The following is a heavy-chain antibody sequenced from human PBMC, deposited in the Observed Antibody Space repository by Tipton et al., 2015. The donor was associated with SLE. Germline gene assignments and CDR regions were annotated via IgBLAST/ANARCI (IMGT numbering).Heavy chain of an antibody. Sequence: SLRLSCAASGFTFDNYAMHWVRQAPGKGLEWVSGISWNSGTIDYADSVKGRFTISGDNAKDSLYLQMNSLRAEDMALYYCSKDIWSGVTKAFGAFDMWGQGTMVTVSS. CDR3: SKDIWSGVTKAFGAFDM. J-gene: IGHJ3*02. CDR1: GFTFDNYA. V-gene: IGHV3-9*03. D-gene: IGHD1-26*01. CDR2: ISWNSGTI.